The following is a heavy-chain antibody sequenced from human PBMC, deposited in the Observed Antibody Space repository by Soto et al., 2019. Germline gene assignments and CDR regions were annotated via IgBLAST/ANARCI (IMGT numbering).Heavy chain of an antibody. CDR2: ISAYNGNT. Sequence: ASVKVSCKASGYTFTSYGISWVRQAPGQGLEWMGWISAYNGNTNYAQKLQGRVTMTTDTSTSTAYMELRSLRSDDTAVYYCARTQSDIVATIFDYGGQGTLVTVSS. CDR3: ARTQSDIVATIFDY. J-gene: IGHJ4*02. V-gene: IGHV1-18*01. CDR1: GYTFTSYG. D-gene: IGHD5-12*01.